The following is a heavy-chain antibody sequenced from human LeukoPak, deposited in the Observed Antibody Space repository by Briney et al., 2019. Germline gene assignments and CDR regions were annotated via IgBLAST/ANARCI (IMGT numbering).Heavy chain of an antibody. V-gene: IGHV1-2*02. CDR2: VNPNGGDT. J-gene: IGHJ4*02. CDR3: ARRLAGDY. CDR1: GYSFAGYH. Sequence: ASVKVSCKSSGYSFAGYHMHWVRQAPGQGLEWMGWVNPNGGDTNYAQKFQGRVTMTTDTSTSTAYMELRSLRSDDTAVYYCARRLAGDYWGQGTLVTVSS.